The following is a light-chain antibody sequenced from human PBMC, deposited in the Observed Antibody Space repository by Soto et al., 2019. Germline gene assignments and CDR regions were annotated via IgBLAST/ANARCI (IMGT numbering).Light chain of an antibody. J-gene: IGKJ2*01. CDR2: KAS. CDR1: QSISTW. V-gene: IGKV1-5*03. CDR3: QQYDSYPYT. Sequence: DIQMTQSPSTLSASIGDRVTLTCRASQSISTWLAWYQQKPGKAPKLLIFKASSLESGVPSRFSGSGSGTEFTLTITGVQPEDVATYYCQQYDSYPYTLGQGTNVEIK.